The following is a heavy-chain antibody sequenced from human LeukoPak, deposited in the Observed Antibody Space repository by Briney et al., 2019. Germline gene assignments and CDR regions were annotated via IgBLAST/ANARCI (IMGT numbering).Heavy chain of an antibody. Sequence: GGSLRLSCAASGFTFSHYWMTWVRQAPGKGLEWVAQINQDRSEEYYMDSVKARFTISRDNAKNSVFLQMNSLRAEDTAVYYCVRDGGVSGYDLPDYWGQGTLVTVSS. J-gene: IGHJ4*02. CDR1: GFTFSHYW. V-gene: IGHV3-7*01. D-gene: IGHD5-12*01. CDR3: VRDGGVSGYDLPDY. CDR2: INQDRSEE.